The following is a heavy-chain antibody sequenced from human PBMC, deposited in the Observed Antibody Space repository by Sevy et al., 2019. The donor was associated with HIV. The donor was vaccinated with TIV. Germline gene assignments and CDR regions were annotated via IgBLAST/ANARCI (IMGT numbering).Heavy chain of an antibody. Sequence: ASVKVSCKASGGTFSSYAISWVRQAPGQGLEWMGRIIPIFGTANYAQKFQGRVTITADESTSTAYMELSSLRSEDTAVYYCARVGYGYDAFDISGQGTLVTVSS. CDR1: GGTFSSYA. CDR2: IIPIFGTA. D-gene: IGHD6-25*01. V-gene: IGHV1-69*13. J-gene: IGHJ3*02. CDR3: ARVGYGYDAFDI.